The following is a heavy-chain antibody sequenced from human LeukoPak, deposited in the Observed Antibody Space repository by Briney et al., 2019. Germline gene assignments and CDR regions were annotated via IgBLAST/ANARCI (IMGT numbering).Heavy chain of an antibody. CDR2: IKQDGSEK. Sequence: PGGSLRLSCSASGFTLSNYWMSWVRQAPGRAREWLANIKQDGSEKNYVDSVKGRFTISRDNAKNSLFLQMDGLTAEDTAVYYCARDRDGGYDSLYYYYYMDVWGKGTTVTVSS. J-gene: IGHJ6*03. V-gene: IGHV3-7*01. D-gene: IGHD5-12*01. CDR3: ARDRDGGYDSLYYYYYMDV. CDR1: GFTLSNYW.